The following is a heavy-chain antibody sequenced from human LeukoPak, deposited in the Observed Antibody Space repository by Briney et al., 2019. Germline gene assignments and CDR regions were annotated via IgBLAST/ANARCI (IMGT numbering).Heavy chain of an antibody. CDR1: GFTFSSYA. CDR3: ANALGGGNTWYYFDC. J-gene: IGHJ4*02. CDR2: LSGSGGSP. Sequence: GGSLRLSCAASGFTFSSYAMSWVRQAPGKGREWVSSLSGSGGSPNYANSVKGRFTISRDNSKNTLYLQMNSLRAEDTAVYYCANALGGGNTWYYFDCWGQGTLVTVSS. V-gene: IGHV3-23*01. D-gene: IGHD6-13*01.